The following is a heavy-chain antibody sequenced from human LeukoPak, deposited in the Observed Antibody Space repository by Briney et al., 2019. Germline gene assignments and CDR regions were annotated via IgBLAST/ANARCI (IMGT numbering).Heavy chain of an antibody. CDR1: GFTFSSYG. Sequence: PGRSLRLSCAASGFTFSSYGMHWVRQAPGKGLEWVSAICCDGGSTYYADSVKGRFTISRDNSKNTLYLQMNSLRAEDTAVYYCAKGDLLPCIASLNWFDPWGQGTLVTVSS. D-gene: IGHD2-8*01. CDR2: ICCDGGST. J-gene: IGHJ5*02. V-gene: IGHV3-23*01. CDR3: AKGDLLPCIASLNWFDP.